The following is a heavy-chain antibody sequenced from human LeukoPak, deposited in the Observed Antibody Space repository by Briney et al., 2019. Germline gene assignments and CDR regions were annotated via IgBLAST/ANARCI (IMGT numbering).Heavy chain of an antibody. Sequence: ASVKVSCKASGYTFTGYYMHWVRQAPGQGREWMGWINPNSGGTNYAQKFQGRVTMTRDTSISTAYMELSRLRSDDTAVYYCARDIVVVPAARGAFDIWGQGTMVTVSS. D-gene: IGHD2-2*01. V-gene: IGHV1-2*02. CDR1: GYTFTGYY. J-gene: IGHJ3*02. CDR2: INPNSGGT. CDR3: ARDIVVVPAARGAFDI.